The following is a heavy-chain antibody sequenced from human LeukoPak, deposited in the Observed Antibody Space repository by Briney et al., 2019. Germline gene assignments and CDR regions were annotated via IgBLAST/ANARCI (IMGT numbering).Heavy chain of an antibody. CDR3: ARGPRGSYYFDY. J-gene: IGHJ4*02. CDR2: IYHSGST. Sequence: SETLSLTCTVSGSSIGGYYWSWIRQPPGKGLEWIGYIYHSGSTYYNPSLKSRVTISVDRSKNQFSLKLSSVTAADTAVYYCARGPRGSYYFDYWGQGTLVTVSS. CDR1: GSSIGGYY. V-gene: IGHV4-59*12. D-gene: IGHD5-12*01.